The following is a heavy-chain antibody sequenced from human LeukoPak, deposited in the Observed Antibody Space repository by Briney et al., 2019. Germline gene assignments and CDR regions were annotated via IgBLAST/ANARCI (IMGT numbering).Heavy chain of an antibody. D-gene: IGHD3-22*01. J-gene: IGHJ6*03. V-gene: IGHV4-4*07. CDR2: IYTSGST. CDR1: GGSISSYY. Sequence: PSETLSLTCTVSGGSISSYYWSWIRQPAGKGLEWIGRIYTSGSTNYNASLKSRVTMSVDTSKNQFSLKLSSVTAADTAVYYCARAINYYDSSRYYPGGFHYNYMDVWGKGTTVTVSS. CDR3: ARAINYYDSSRYYPGGFHYNYMDV.